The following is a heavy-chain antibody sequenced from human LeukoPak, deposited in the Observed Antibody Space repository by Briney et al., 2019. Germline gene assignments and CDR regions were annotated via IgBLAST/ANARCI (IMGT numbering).Heavy chain of an antibody. CDR1: GYSISSGYY. CDR3: ARRVYTSSWYFDY. CDR2: IFHSGIT. J-gene: IGHJ4*02. Sequence: SETLSLTCAVSGYSISSGYYWGWIRQPPGKGLEWIGSIFHSGITYYNPSLKSRLTISVDTSKNQFSLKLSSVTAADTFVYYCARRVYTSSWYFDYWGQGTLVTVSS. V-gene: IGHV4-38-2*01. D-gene: IGHD6-13*01.